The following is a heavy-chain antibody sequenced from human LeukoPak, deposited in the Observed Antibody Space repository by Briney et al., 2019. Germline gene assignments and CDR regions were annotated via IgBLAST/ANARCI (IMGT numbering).Heavy chain of an antibody. D-gene: IGHD3-22*01. J-gene: IGHJ5*01. CDR1: GDSISNYY. Sequence: SETLSLTCTVSGDSISNYYWGWIRQPAGKGLEWIGRIYTTGGTDYNPSLKSRVTISVDKSNNQSSLRLSSVTAADTAMYYCAREFRDVIGSGYYYDSWGQGTLVTVSS. CDR2: IYTTGGT. CDR3: AREFRDVIGSGYYYDS. V-gene: IGHV4-4*07.